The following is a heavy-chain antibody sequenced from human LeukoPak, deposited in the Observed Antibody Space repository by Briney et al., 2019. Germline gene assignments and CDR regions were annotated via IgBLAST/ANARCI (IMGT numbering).Heavy chain of an antibody. Sequence: GPSVTVSCKASGYTFTGYYMHWVRQAPGQGLEWMGWINPNSGGTNYAQKFQGRVTMTRDTSISTTYMELSRLRSDDTAVYYCAKTTVTTGRHYYYYYYMDVWGKGTTVTVSS. J-gene: IGHJ6*03. CDR2: INPNSGGT. D-gene: IGHD4-17*01. CDR3: AKTTVTTGRHYYYYYYMDV. CDR1: GYTFTGYY. V-gene: IGHV1-2*02.